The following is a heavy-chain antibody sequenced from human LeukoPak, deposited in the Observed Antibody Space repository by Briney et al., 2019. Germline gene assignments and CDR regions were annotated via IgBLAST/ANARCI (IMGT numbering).Heavy chain of an antibody. Sequence: GRSLRLSCAASGFTFDDHAMHWVRQAPGKGLEWVSGISWNSGSIGYADSVKGRFTISRDNDKNSLYLQMNSLRAEDMALYYCAKGLNLYDAFDIWGQGTMVTVSS. V-gene: IGHV3-9*03. CDR3: AKGLNLYDAFDI. J-gene: IGHJ3*02. CDR2: ISWNSGSI. CDR1: GFTFDDHA. D-gene: IGHD1-14*01.